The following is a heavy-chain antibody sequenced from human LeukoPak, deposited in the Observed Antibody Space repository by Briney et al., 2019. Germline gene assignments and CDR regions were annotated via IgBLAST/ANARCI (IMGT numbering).Heavy chain of an antibody. D-gene: IGHD5-24*01. CDR3: AREGWLQHDAFDI. Sequence: PSQTLSLTCTVSGGSISSGSYYWSWIRQPAGKGLEWIGRIYTSGSTNYNPSLESRVTISVDTSKNQFSLKLSSVTAADTAVYYCAREGWLQHDAFDIWGQGTMVTVSS. V-gene: IGHV4-61*02. J-gene: IGHJ3*02. CDR2: IYTSGST. CDR1: GGSISSGSYY.